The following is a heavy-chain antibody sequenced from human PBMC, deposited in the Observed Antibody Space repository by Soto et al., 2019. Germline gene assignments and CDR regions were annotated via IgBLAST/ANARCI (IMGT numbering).Heavy chain of an antibody. Sequence: XETLALTCTVSGASISGFYWSWIRKSAGKGLEWIGRIYATGTTDYNPSLKSRVMMSVDTSKKQFSLKLRSVTAADTAVYYCVRHGTKTLRDWFDPWGQGISVTVSS. J-gene: IGHJ5*02. CDR2: IYATGTT. V-gene: IGHV4-4*07. CDR3: VRHGTKTLRDWFDP. D-gene: IGHD1-1*01. CDR1: GASISGFY.